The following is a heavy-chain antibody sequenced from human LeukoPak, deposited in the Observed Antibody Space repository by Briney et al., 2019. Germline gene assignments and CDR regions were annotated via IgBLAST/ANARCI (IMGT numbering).Heavy chain of an antibody. D-gene: IGHD3-10*01. CDR1: GGSFSGYY. V-gene: IGHV4-34*01. CDR2: INHSGST. Sequence: SETLSLTCAVYGGSFSGYYWSWVRQPPGKGLEWIGEINHSGSTNYNPSLTSRVTISVDTSKNQFSLKLSSVTAADTAVYYCARGYYGSGSPNWFDPWGQGTLVTVSS. CDR3: ARGYYGSGSPNWFDP. J-gene: IGHJ5*02.